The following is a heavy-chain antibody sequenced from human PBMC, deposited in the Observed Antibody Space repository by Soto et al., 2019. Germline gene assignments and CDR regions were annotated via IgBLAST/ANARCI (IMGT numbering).Heavy chain of an antibody. J-gene: IGHJ6*02. CDR3: ARAYYDFWSGYYSPDV. V-gene: IGHV3-21*01. D-gene: IGHD3-3*01. Sequence: GCLSLSAEAAGLTLSSYSVRWVRQAPGKGLEWVSSISSSSSYIYYADSVKGRFTISRDNAKNSLYLQMNSLRAEDTAVYYCARAYYDFWSGYYSPDVWGQGTTVPVSS. CDR1: GLTLSSYS. CDR2: ISSSSSYI.